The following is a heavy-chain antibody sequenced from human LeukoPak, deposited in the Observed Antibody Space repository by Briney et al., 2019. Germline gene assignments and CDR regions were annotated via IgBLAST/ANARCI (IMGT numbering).Heavy chain of an antibody. D-gene: IGHD6-13*01. CDR3: ARDIDPRYSSSWYDY. J-gene: IGHJ4*02. Sequence: GGSLRLSCAASGFTFSSYWMSWVRQAPGKGLEWVANIKQDGSEKYYVDSVKGRFTISSDNAKNSLYLQMNSLRAEDTAVYYCARDIDPRYSSSWYDYWGQGTLVTVSS. V-gene: IGHV3-7*01. CDR1: GFTFSSYW. CDR2: IKQDGSEK.